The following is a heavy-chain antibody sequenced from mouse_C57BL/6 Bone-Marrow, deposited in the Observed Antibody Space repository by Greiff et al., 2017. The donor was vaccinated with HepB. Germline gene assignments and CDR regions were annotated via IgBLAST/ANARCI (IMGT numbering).Heavy chain of an antibody. CDR1: GFTFSDYY. CDR3: ARDGYSNNYAMGY. V-gene: IGHV5-16*01. J-gene: IGHJ4*01. Sequence: EVHLVESAGGLVQPGSSMKLSCTASGFTFSDYYMAWVRQVPEKGLEWVANINYDGSSTYYLDSLKSRFIISRDNAKNILYLKMSSLKSEDTATYYCARDGYSNNYAMGYWGQGTSVTVSS. D-gene: IGHD2-5*01. CDR2: INYDGSST.